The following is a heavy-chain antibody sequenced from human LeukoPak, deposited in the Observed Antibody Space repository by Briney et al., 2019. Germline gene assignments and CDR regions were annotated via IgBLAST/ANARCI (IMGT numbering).Heavy chain of an antibody. J-gene: IGHJ4*02. Sequence: PGGSLRLSCAASGFTFDDYAMHWVRQAPGKGLEWVSGISWNSGSIGYADSVKGRFTISRDNAKNSLYLQMNSLRAEDTALYYCAKAREWELLGPFDYWGQGTLVTVSS. D-gene: IGHD1-26*01. V-gene: IGHV3-9*01. CDR2: ISWNSGSI. CDR1: GFTFDDYA. CDR3: AKAREWELLGPFDY.